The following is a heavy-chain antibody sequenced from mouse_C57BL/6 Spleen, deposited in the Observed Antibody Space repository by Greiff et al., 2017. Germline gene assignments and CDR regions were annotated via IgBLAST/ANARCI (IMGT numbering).Heavy chain of an antibody. Sequence: VQLQQSGAELVKPGASVKMSCKASGYTFTSYWITWVKQRPGQGLEWIGDIYPGSGSTTYNEKFKSKATLTVDTSSSTAYMQLCSLTSENSAVYYCARSDPSNIYGNSYWYCDDWGTGTTVTVSS. V-gene: IGHV1-55*01. D-gene: IGHD1-1*01. CDR2: IYPGSGST. CDR1: GYTFTSYW. CDR3: ARSDPSNIYGNSYWYCDD. J-gene: IGHJ1*03.